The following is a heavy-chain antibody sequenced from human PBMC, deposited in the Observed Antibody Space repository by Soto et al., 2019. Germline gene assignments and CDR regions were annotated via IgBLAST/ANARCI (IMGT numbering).Heavy chain of an antibody. Sequence: SETLSLTCTVSGVSISSGNYYWTWMRQPPGKGLEWIGYMHYSGNSYYNPSLKSRVTISVDTSKNQFSLKLSSVTAADTAVYYCARTPAPDPPGVFDYWGQGTLVTVSS. V-gene: IGHV4-61*01. CDR3: ARTPAPDPPGVFDY. CDR2: MHYSGNS. CDR1: GVSISSGNYY. J-gene: IGHJ4*02. D-gene: IGHD3-10*01.